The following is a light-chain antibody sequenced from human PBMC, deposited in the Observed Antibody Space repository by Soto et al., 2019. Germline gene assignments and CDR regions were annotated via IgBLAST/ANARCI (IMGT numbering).Light chain of an antibody. V-gene: IGKV1-12*01. CDR2: GAS. CDR3: QQGGSFPIT. J-gene: IGKJ5*01. CDR1: QDIGSW. Sequence: DIQMTQSPSSVSASVGDRVTITCRASQDIGSWLAWYQQKPGKAPDLLIYGASSLQSGVPSRFYGSGSATDFTLTISSLQPEDFATYYCQQGGSFPITFGQGTRLEIK.